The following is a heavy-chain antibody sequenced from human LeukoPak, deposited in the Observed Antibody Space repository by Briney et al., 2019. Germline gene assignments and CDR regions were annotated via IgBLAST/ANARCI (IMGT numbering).Heavy chain of an antibody. CDR1: GVSIRSSGDY. J-gene: IGHJ4*02. CDR2: IYYTENTGTT. CDR3: ARGLPNRSVVVVPAAFDY. D-gene: IGHD2-2*01. Sequence: PSETLSLTCSVSGVSIRSSGDYWGWIRQSPGKGLEWIGSIYYTENTGTTSYNSSLRSRVTISVDTSKNQFSLKVTSVTAADTAIYYCARGLPNRSVVVVPAAFDYWGQGTRVTVSS. V-gene: IGHV4-39*07.